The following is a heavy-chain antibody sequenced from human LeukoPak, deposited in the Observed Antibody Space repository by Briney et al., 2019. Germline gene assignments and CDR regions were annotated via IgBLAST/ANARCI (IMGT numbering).Heavy chain of an antibody. V-gene: IGHV4-59*01. D-gene: IGHD3-22*01. CDR2: IHYSGST. CDR1: GGSISSYY. J-gene: IGHJ5*02. CDR3: ARDSGYYYESHWFDP. Sequence: SETLSLTCTVSGGSISSYYWSWIRQPPGKGLEWIGYIHYSGSTNYNPSLESRVTISVHTSKNQFSLRLSSVTAADTAVYYCARDSGYYYESHWFDPWGQGTLVTVSS.